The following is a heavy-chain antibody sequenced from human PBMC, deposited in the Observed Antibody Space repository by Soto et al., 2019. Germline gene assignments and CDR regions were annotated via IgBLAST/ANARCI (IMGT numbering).Heavy chain of an antibody. Sequence: QVQLQQWGAGLLKPSETLSLTCAVYGGSFSGYYWSGFRRPPGKGLEGIGEINHSGSTNYNPSLKSRVTISVDTSKNQFSLKLSSVTAADTAVYYCSKGLPVDYWGQGTLVTVSS. CDR2: INHSGST. CDR3: SKGLPVDY. D-gene: IGHD4-17*01. CDR1: GGSFSGYY. J-gene: IGHJ4*02. V-gene: IGHV4-34*01.